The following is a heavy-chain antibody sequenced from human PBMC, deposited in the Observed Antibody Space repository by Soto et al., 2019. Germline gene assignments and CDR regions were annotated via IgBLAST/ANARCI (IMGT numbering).Heavy chain of an antibody. V-gene: IGHV4-4*02. CDR1: GDSISSSNW. D-gene: IGHD6-19*01. CDR2: IYHSGST. Sequence: QVQLQESGPGLVKPSGTLSLTCAVSGDSISSSNWWTWVRQPPGKGLEWIGEIYHSGSTSYNPSLKSRVTISVDKSKNHFSLQLSSVTAAATAVYYCATNAVAGTPIDYWGQGTLVTVSS. J-gene: IGHJ4*02. CDR3: ATNAVAGTPIDY.